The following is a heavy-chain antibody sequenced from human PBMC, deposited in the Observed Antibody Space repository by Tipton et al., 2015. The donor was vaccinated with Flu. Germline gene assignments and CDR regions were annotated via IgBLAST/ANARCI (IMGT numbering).Heavy chain of an antibody. CDR3: ARDDRVVVVPAAMGFLYGMDV. V-gene: IGHV4-39*07. Sequence: TLSLTCTVSGDSITSSSFYWGWIRQPPGKGLEWIGSIYYSGSTYYNPSLKSRVTISVDTSKNQFSLKLSSVTAADTAVYYCARDDRVVVVPAAMGFLYGMDVWGQGTTVTVSS. J-gene: IGHJ6*02. CDR2: IYYSGST. CDR1: GDSITSSSFY. D-gene: IGHD2-2*01.